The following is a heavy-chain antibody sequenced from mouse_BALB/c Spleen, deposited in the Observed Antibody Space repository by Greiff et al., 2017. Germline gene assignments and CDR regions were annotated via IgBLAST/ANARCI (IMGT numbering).Heavy chain of an antibody. J-gene: IGHJ2*01. CDR2: ISSGGGST. Sequence: EVHLVESGGGLVKPGGSLKLSCAASGFAFSSYDMSWVRQTPEKRLEWVAYISSGGGSTYYPDTVKGRFTISRDNAKNTLYLQMSSLKSEDTAMYYCARHYYGNSLYYFDYWGQGTTLTVSS. CDR1: GFAFSSYD. V-gene: IGHV5-12-1*01. CDR3: ARHYYGNSLYYFDY. D-gene: IGHD2-1*01.